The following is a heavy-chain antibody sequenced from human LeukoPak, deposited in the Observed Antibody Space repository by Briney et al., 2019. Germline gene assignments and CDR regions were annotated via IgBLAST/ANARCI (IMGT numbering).Heavy chain of an antibody. CDR3: ASLGYTSGSYAFDY. CDR1: GGTFSSYA. CDR2: IIPIFGTA. V-gene: IGHV1-69*13. D-gene: IGHD1-26*01. Sequence: ASVKVSCKASGGTFSSYAISWVRQAPGQGLEWMEGIIPIFGTANYAQKFQGRVTITADESTSTAYMELSSLRSEDTAVYYCASLGYTSGSYAFDYWGQGTLVTVSS. J-gene: IGHJ4*02.